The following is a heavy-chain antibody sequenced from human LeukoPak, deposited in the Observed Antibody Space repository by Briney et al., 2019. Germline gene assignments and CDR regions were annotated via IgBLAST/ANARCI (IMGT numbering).Heavy chain of an antibody. J-gene: IGHJ4*02. D-gene: IGHD3-10*01. V-gene: IGHV3-30*02. Sequence: GGSLRLSCAASGFTFSRYGFHWVRQAPGKGLEWVAFIRDGGGDKWFGDSVKGRFTISRDKSKNTVNLQMSSLRVEDTALYYCARDGGSESYAFDYWGQETLVTVSS. CDR3: ARDGGSESYAFDY. CDR2: IRDGGGDK. CDR1: GFTFSRYG.